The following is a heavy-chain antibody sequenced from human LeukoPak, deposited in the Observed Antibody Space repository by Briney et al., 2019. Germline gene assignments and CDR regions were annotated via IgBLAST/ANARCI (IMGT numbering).Heavy chain of an antibody. J-gene: IGHJ5*02. CDR3: ARDSAFGGVIANNWFDP. V-gene: IGHV1-18*04. D-gene: IGHD3-16*02. CDR2: ISAYNGNT. CDR1: GYTFTSYG. Sequence: GASVKVSCKASGYTFTSYGISWVRQAPGQGLEWMGWISAYNGNTNYAQKFQGRVTMTTDTSTSTAYMELRSLRSDDTAVYYCARDSAFGGVIANNWFDPWGQGTLVTVSS.